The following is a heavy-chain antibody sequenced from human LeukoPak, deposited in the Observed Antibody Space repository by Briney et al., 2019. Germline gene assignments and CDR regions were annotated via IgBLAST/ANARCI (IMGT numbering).Heavy chain of an antibody. CDR1: GFTFSSYG. CDR3: AKAPPRYCSSTSCYPQLFDY. Sequence: PGGSLRLSCAASGFTFSSYGMHWVRQAPGKGLEWVAVISYDGSNKYYADSVKGRFTISRDNSKNTLYLQMNSLRAEDAAVYYCAKAPPRYCSSTSCYPQLFDYWGQGTLVTVSS. J-gene: IGHJ4*02. V-gene: IGHV3-30*18. CDR2: ISYDGSNK. D-gene: IGHD2-2*01.